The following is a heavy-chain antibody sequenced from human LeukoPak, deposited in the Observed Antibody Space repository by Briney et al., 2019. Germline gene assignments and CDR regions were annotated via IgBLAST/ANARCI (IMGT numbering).Heavy chain of an antibody. D-gene: IGHD5-18*01. CDR1: GGSNY. Sequence: SETLSLTCTVSGGSNYWSWIRQPPGKGLEWIGYIHYSGSPNYNPSLKSRLTISIDTSKNQFSLKLNSVTAADTAVYYCARVRYSYGYYFDYWGQGTLVTVSS. J-gene: IGHJ4*02. CDR3: ARVRYSYGYYFDY. V-gene: IGHV4-59*08. CDR2: IHYSGSP.